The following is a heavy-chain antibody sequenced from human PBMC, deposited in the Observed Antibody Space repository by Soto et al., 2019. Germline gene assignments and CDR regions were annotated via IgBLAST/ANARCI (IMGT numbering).Heavy chain of an antibody. Sequence: PGGSLRLSCAASGFTFSSYGMHWVRQAPGKGLEWVAVIWYDGSNKYYADSVKGRFTISRDNSKNTLYLQMNSLRAEDTAVYYCASGGRIAVAAPVEFSWGQGTLVTVSS. D-gene: IGHD6-19*01. V-gene: IGHV3-33*01. CDR1: GFTFSSYG. J-gene: IGHJ5*02. CDR3: ASGGRIAVAAPVEFS. CDR2: IWYDGSNK.